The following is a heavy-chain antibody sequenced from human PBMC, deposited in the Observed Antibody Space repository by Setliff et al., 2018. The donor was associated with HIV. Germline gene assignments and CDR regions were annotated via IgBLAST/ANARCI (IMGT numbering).Heavy chain of an antibody. CDR2: INPNSGAA. CDR3: ARPRVFDSFDV. V-gene: IGHV1-2*02. J-gene: IGHJ3*01. CDR1: GYTFTNYY. Sequence: ASVKVSCKASGYTFTNYYLHWVRQAPGQGLEWMGWINPNSGAAEYAPKFQGRVRMTLDTSISTAYLEIPRLTSDDAAVYYCARPRVFDSFDVWGQGTLVTVSS.